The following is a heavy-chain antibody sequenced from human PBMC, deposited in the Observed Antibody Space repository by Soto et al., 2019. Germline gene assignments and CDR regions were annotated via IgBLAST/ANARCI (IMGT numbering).Heavy chain of an antibody. Sequence: SETLSLTCTVSGGSISSYYWSWIRQPPGKGLEWIGYIYYSGSTNYNPSLKSRVTISVDTSKNQFSLKLSSVTAADTAVYYCASLDYYDSSGYKTSPLFDYWGQGTLVTVSS. D-gene: IGHD3-22*01. CDR3: ASLDYYDSSGYKTSPLFDY. V-gene: IGHV4-59*01. CDR2: IYYSGST. CDR1: GGSISSYY. J-gene: IGHJ4*02.